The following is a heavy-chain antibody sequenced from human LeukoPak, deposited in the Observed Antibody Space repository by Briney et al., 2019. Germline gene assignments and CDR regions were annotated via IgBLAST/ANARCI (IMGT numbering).Heavy chain of an antibody. Sequence: ASVKVSCKASGYTFTSYYMHWVRQAPGQGLEWMGIINPSGGSTSYAQKFQGRVTMTTDTSTSTAYMELRSLRSDDTAVYYCARVGMATINEFDYWGQGTLVTVSS. D-gene: IGHD5-24*01. CDR1: GYTFTSYY. CDR3: ARVGMATINEFDY. CDR2: INPSGGST. J-gene: IGHJ4*02. V-gene: IGHV1-46*01.